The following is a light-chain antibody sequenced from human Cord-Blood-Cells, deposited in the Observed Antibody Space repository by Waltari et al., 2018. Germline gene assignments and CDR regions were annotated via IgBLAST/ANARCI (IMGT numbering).Light chain of an antibody. V-gene: IGKV3-20*01. CDR3: QQYGSSPPFT. Sequence: EIVLTQSPGTLSFSPGARATIPGRASQSVSSSYLAWYQQKPGQAPRLLIYGASSRATGIPDRFSGSGSGTDFTLTISRLEPEDFAVYYCQQYGSSPPFTFGPGTKVDIK. CDR1: QSVSSSY. CDR2: GAS. J-gene: IGKJ3*01.